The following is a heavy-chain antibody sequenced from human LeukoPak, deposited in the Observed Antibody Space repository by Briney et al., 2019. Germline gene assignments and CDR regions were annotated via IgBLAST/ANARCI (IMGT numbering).Heavy chain of an antibody. CDR1: GFTVSSNY. D-gene: IGHD6-19*01. CDR2: IYSGGST. V-gene: IGHV3-53*01. Sequence: GGSLRLSCAASGFTVSSNYMSWVRQAPGKGLEWVSVIYSGGSTYYADSVKGRFTISRDNSKNTLYLQMNSLRAGDTAVYYCARSNSSGYNFDYWGQGTLVTVSS. CDR3: ARSNSSGYNFDY. J-gene: IGHJ4*02.